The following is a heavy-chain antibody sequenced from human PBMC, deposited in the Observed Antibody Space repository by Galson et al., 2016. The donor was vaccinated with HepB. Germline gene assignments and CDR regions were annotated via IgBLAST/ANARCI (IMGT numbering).Heavy chain of an antibody. CDR1: GISFSSYA. J-gene: IGHJ4*02. V-gene: IGHV3-23*01. CDR3: AKDQSDYVWGSYRDGGDY. D-gene: IGHD3-16*02. CDR2: ISGSGDST. Sequence: SLRLSCAASGISFSSYAISWVRQAPGKGLEWVSAISGSGDSTYYADSVKGRFTISRDNSKNTLYLQMTGLRAEDTAVYYCAKDQSDYVWGSYRDGGDYWGQGTLV.